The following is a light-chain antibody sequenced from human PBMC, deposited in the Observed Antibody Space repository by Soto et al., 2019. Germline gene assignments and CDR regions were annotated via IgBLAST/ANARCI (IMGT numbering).Light chain of an antibody. V-gene: IGKV1-5*03. CDR1: QTINSW. CDR2: KAS. CDR3: QQSYTYPIT. Sequence: DIQLTQSPSTLSASVGDRVTITCRASQTINSWLAWYQQKPGKAPKVLIYKASSLESGVPSRFSGSGSGTEFTRTISSLQPYDFASYYCQQSYTYPITFGQGTRLEIK. J-gene: IGKJ5*01.